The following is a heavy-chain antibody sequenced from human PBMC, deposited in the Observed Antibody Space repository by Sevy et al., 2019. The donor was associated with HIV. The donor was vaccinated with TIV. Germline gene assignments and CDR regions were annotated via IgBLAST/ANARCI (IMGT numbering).Heavy chain of an antibody. CDR3: TSLVVVPAAPGDWFDP. CDR1: GFTFSGSA. V-gene: IGHV3-73*01. J-gene: IGHJ5*02. Sequence: GGSLRLSCAASGFTFSGSAMHWVRQASGKGLEWVGRIRRKANSYATAYAASVKGRFTISRDDSKKTAYLQMNSLKTGDTAVYYCTSLVVVPAAPGDWFDPWGQGTLVTVSS. D-gene: IGHD2-2*01. CDR2: IRRKANSYAT.